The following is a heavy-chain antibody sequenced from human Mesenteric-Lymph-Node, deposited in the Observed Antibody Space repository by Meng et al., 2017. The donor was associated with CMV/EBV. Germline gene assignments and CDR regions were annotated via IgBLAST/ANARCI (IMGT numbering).Heavy chain of an antibody. J-gene: IGHJ4*02. CDR1: GGSVTSGNYY. V-gene: IGHV4-61*01. CDR3: ARGDYDFDRFFDY. D-gene: IGHD3-3*01. CDR2: MYYSGST. Sequence: SETLSLTCSVSGGSVTSGNYYWSWIRQPPGKGPEWIGYMYYSGSTNYNPSLKSRVTISVDTSKNQFSLNLNFVTAADTAVYFCARGDYDFDRFFDYWGQGTLVTVSS.